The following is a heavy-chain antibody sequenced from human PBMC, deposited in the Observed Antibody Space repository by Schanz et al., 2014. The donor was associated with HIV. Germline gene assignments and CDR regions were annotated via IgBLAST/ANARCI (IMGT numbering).Heavy chain of an antibody. Sequence: QVQLVQSGAEVKKPGSSVKVSCKASGGTFRSNAITWVRQAPGQGLEWMGWINPNSGGTNYAQKFQGRVTMTRDTSISTAYMELSRLRSDDTAVYYCASSQWFGELFHVVTAIYYGMDVWGQGTTVTVSS. D-gene: IGHD3-10*01. CDR3: ASSQWFGELFHVVTAIYYGMDV. CDR1: GGTFRSNA. J-gene: IGHJ6*02. V-gene: IGHV1-2*02. CDR2: INPNSGGT.